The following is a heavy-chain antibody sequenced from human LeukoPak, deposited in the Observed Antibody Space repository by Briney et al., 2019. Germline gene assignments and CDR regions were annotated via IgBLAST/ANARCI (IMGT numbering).Heavy chain of an antibody. Sequence: ALVKVSCKASHYTFTTYGISWVRQAPAQGLEWMGWIRADNGNTDYAQKFQGRVTMTTDTSTSTAYMELRSLRSDDTAVYYCARGTSYDFWSGYYTGAFDIWGQGTMVTVSS. CDR2: IRADNGNT. CDR1: HYTFTTYG. D-gene: IGHD3-3*01. J-gene: IGHJ3*02. V-gene: IGHV1-18*01. CDR3: ARGTSYDFWSGYYTGAFDI.